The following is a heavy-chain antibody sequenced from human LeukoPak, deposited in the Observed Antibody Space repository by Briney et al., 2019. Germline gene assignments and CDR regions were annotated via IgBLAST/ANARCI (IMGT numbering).Heavy chain of an antibody. Sequence: GGSLRLSCAASGFTFSSHWMQWVRQAPGKGLVWVSRIDSDGSSTTYADSVKGRFTVSRDNAKNTLYLQMNSLRAEDTAVYYCVRGRLPVAEDYWGQGTLVTVSS. D-gene: IGHD2-15*01. CDR2: IDSDGSST. V-gene: IGHV3-74*01. CDR1: GFTFSSHW. J-gene: IGHJ4*02. CDR3: VRGRLPVAEDY.